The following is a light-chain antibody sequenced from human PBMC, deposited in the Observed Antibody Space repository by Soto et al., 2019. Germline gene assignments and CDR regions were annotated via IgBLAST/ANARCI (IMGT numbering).Light chain of an antibody. CDR3: QSYDSSNQV. CDR2: EDN. CDR1: SGSVASNY. J-gene: IGLJ3*02. V-gene: IGLV6-57*02. Sequence: NFMLTQPHSVSESPGKTVTISCTGSSGSVASNYVQWYQQLPGSVPTTVIYEDNQRPSGVPDRFSGSIDSSSNSASPTISGLRTEDEADYYCQSYDSSNQVFGGGTKLTVL.